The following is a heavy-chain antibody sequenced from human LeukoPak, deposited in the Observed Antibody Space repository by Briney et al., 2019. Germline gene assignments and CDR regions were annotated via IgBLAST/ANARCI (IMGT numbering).Heavy chain of an antibody. CDR1: GFTFSSYG. V-gene: IGHV3-48*01. D-gene: IGHD3-10*01. J-gene: IGHJ4*02. CDR3: ARGADKYYYGSGSYYPDY. Sequence: GGSLRLSCAASGFTFSSYGMTWVRQAPGKGLEWVSYISSSSSTIYYADSVKGRFTISRDNAKNSLYLQLNSLRAEDTAVYYCARGADKYYYGSGSYYPDYWGQGTLVTVSS. CDR2: ISSSSSTI.